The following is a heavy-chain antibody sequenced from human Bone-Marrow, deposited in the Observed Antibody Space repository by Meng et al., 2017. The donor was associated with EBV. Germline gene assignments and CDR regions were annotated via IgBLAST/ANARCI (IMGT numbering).Heavy chain of an antibody. CDR3: ASESGRGFTPDY. CDR1: GGTFRSDA. V-gene: IGHV1-69*12. J-gene: IGHJ4*02. CDR2: LIPMSDAP. D-gene: IGHD3-10*01. Sequence: QVRLVDSGIEVKKLGYSVKVSCKTSGGTFRSDAISWVRQAPGKGLEWMGGLIPMSDAPHYAQKFQGRVTITADESTSTHYMDLSGLRSEDTAVYYCASESGRGFTPDYWGQGTLVTVSS.